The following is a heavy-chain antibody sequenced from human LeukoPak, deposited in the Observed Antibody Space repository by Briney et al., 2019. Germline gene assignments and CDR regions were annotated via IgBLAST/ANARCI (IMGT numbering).Heavy chain of an antibody. J-gene: IGHJ4*02. CDR3: ASAYSSAWSSDY. V-gene: IGHV3-30-3*01. CDR1: GFTFSSYA. D-gene: IGHD6-19*01. Sequence: PGGSLRLSCAASGFTFSSYAMHWVRQAPGKGLEWVAFISYDGSNKYYADSVKGRFTISRDNSKNTLYLQMNSLRAEDTAVYYCASAYSSAWSSDYWGQGTLVTVSS. CDR2: ISYDGSNK.